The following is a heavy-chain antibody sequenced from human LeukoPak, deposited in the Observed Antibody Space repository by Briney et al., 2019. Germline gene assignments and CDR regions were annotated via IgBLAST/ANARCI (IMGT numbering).Heavy chain of an antibody. J-gene: IGHJ4*02. CDR3: AREAGYSYGEFDY. CDR1: GFTFSSYD. V-gene: IGHV3-13*01. Sequence: GGSLRLSCAASGFTFSSYDVHWVRQATGKGQEWVSAIGTAGDTYYPGSVKGRFTISRENAKNSLYLQMNSLRAGDTAVYYCAREAGYSYGEFDYWGQGTLVTVSS. D-gene: IGHD5-18*01. CDR2: IGTAGDT.